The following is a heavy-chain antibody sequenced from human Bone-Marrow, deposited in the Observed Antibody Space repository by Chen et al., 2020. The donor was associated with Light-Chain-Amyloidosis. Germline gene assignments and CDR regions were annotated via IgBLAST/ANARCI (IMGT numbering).Heavy chain of an antibody. CDR3: AHRFYYDCRGYTAFDS. V-gene: IGHV2-5*02. CDR1: GFSLATAGVS. Sequence: QITLRESAPALVKPTQTLTLTCSFSGFSLATAGVSVGWIRQPPGKALEWLALIYWDDDKRYSPSLRNRLTVSKDTSNNQVFLTITNMDFVDTATYYCAHRFYYDCRGYTAFDSWGRGTLVTVSS. J-gene: IGHJ4*01. CDR2: IYWDDDK. D-gene: IGHD3-22*01.